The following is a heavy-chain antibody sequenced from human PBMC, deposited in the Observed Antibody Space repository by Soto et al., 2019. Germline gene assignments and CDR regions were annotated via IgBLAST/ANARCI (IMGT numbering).Heavy chain of an antibody. CDR2: ISGSGADT. J-gene: IGHJ4*02. CDR3: AKGSPDSRGYHFFFDY. V-gene: IGHV3-23*01. CDR1: GFTFSNYG. Sequence: EVQLLESGGGLVQPGGSLRLSCAASGFTFSNYGMSWVRQAPGKGLEWVSAISGSGADTNYADSVKGRFTISRDNSKNTLSLQMTSLRAEDTAVYYCAKGSPDSRGYHFFFDYWCQGTLVTVSS. D-gene: IGHD3-22*01.